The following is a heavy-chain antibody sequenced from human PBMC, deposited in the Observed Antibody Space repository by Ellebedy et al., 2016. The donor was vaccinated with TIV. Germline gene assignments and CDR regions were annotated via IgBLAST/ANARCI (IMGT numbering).Heavy chain of an antibody. Sequence: ASVKVSCKASGGTFSSYAISWVRQAPGQGLEWMGGIIPIFGTANYAQKFQGRVTIIADESTSTAYMELSSLRSEDTAVYYCARDGTYGMDVWGQGTTVIVSS. J-gene: IGHJ6*02. CDR1: GGTFSSYA. CDR2: IIPIFGTA. CDR3: ARDGTYGMDV. V-gene: IGHV1-69*13.